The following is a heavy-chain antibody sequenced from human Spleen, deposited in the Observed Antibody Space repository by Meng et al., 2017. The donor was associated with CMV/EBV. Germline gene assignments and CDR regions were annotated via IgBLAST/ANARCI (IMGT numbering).Heavy chain of an antibody. CDR3: VGSEEFYHFRSGWEWYYHYGLDV. Sequence: SVKVSCKASGGTFSSHGISWVRQAPGQGLEWVGGIIPILGTANYAQKFQGRVTITTDESTSTAYMELSSLRSEDTAVYFCVGSEEFYHFRSGWEWYYHYGLDVWGPGTTVTVSS. D-gene: IGHD3-3*01. V-gene: IGHV1-69*05. J-gene: IGHJ6*02. CDR1: GGTFSSHG. CDR2: IIPILGTA.